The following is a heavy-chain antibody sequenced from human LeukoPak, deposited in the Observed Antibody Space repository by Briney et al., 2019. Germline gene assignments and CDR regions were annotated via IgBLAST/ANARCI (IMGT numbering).Heavy chain of an antibody. CDR3: ARHNFKNGYNRPFDY. CDR2: IFHSGST. D-gene: IGHD5-24*01. V-gene: IGHV4-39*01. Sequence: SETLSLTCTVSGGSISSSDYYWGWIRQPPLKGLEWIGNIFHSGSTYYDPSLKSRVIRSVDTSKNPFSLKLSSLTTPHTTIAYCARHNFKNGYNRPFDYWGEGKLVTVSS. CDR1: GGSISSSDYY. J-gene: IGHJ4*02.